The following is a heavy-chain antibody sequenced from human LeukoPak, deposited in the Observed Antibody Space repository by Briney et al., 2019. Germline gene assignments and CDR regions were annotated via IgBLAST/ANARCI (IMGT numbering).Heavy chain of an antibody. CDR2: IKADGSRI. V-gene: IGHV3-7*01. Sequence: GGSLRLSYTASGFTFSNYWMSWVRQPPGKGLEFVANIKADGSRIEYVDSVKGRFTTSRDNAKYSLYLHMISLRAEDTAVYYCARWRGSQSEFEYWGQGTLVTVAS. J-gene: IGHJ4*02. D-gene: IGHD3-3*01. CDR3: ARWRGSQSEFEY. CDR1: GFTFSNYW.